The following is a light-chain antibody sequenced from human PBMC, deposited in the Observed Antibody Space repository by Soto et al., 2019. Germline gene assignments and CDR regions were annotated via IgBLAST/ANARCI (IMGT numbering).Light chain of an antibody. Sequence: DIQMTQSPSSLSASVGDRVTITCQASQAISNYLNWYQQKPGKAPKHLIYDASNLETGVPSRFSGSGSGTDFTFTISSLQPEDIATYYFQQYDKPRITVGPGTKVDIK. CDR2: DAS. J-gene: IGKJ3*01. CDR1: QAISNY. V-gene: IGKV1-33*01. CDR3: QQYDKPRIT.